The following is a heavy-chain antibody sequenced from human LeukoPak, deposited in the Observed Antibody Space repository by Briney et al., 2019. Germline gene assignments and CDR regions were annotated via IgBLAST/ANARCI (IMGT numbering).Heavy chain of an antibody. V-gene: IGHV4-30-4*01. D-gene: IGHD2-2*01. CDR1: GGSISSGDYY. CDR2: IYYSGST. Sequence: PSQTLSLTCTVSGGSISSGDYYWSWIRQPPGKGPEWIGYIYYSGSTYYNPSLKSRVTISGDTSKNQFSLKLSSVTAADTAVYYCARQRDVGCSSIGCYGHGAFDIWGQGTVVTVSS. J-gene: IGHJ3*02. CDR3: ARQRDVGCSSIGCYGHGAFDI.